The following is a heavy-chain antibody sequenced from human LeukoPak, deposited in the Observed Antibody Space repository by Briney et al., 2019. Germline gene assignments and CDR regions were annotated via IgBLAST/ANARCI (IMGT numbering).Heavy chain of an antibody. J-gene: IGHJ6*04. D-gene: IGHD2-2*02. CDR3: ARDLGYCTSTSCYSLYGMDV. CDR1: GFTFSSYE. Sequence: GGSLSLSCAASGFTFSSYEMNWVRQAPGKGLEWVSYISSSGSTIHYADSVKGRFTISRDNAKNSLYLQMNSLRAEDTAVYYCARDLGYCTSTSCYSLYGMDVWGKGTTVTVSS. V-gene: IGHV3-48*03. CDR2: ISSSGSTI.